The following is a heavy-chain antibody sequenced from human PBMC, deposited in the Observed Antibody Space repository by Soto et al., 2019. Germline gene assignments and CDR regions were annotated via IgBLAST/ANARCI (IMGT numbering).Heavy chain of an antibody. J-gene: IGHJ4*02. CDR1: GGSINSAGHS. Sequence: SEPLSLTCTVSGGSINSAGHSWGWVRQSPGKGLEWIGYSYHSGSSYYNPSLQSRVTISVDRSKNQFSLDLRSVTAADTAIYYSARARYGNSGYFDEDYPDYCGQATLVTLSA. V-gene: IGHV4-30-2*06. CDR3: ARARYGNSGYFDEDYPDY. D-gene: IGHD3-22*01. CDR2: SYHSGSS.